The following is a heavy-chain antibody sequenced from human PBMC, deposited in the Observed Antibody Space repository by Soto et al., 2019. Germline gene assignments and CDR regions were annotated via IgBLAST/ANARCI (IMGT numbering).Heavy chain of an antibody. CDR3: ANSRGRAIYSDY. J-gene: IGHJ4*02. CDR1: GGSISSGDYY. CDR2: IYYSGST. Sequence: SETLSLTCTVSGGSISSGDYYWSWIRQPPGKGLEWIGYIYYSGSTYYNPSLKSRVTISVDTSKNQFSLKLSSVTATDTAVYYRANSRGRAIYSDYWGQGSLVTVSS. D-gene: IGHD2-15*01. V-gene: IGHV4-30-4*01.